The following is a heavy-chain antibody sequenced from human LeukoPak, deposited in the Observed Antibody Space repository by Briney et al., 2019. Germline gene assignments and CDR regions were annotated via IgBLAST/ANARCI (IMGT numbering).Heavy chain of an antibody. V-gene: IGHV3-7*01. CDR3: TRWAPSVYYASGTRLDY. D-gene: IGHD3-10*01. Sequence: GGSLRLSCAASGFTFTSFWMSWVRQAPGKGLEWVGNINPDGSGENYVDSARGRFTISRDNAKNSLYLQMNSLRAEDTAIYYCTRWAPSVYYASGTRLDYWGQGTLVTVSS. J-gene: IGHJ4*02. CDR2: INPDGSGE. CDR1: GFTFTSFW.